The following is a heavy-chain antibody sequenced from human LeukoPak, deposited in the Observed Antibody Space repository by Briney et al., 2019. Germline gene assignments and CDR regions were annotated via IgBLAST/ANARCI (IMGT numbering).Heavy chain of an antibody. CDR2: IKEDGSEK. V-gene: IGHV3-7*01. J-gene: IGHJ3*02. CDR3: ARHEEPLNAFDI. CDR1: GFTFSSYW. Sequence: GGSLRLSCAASGFTFSSYWMNWVRQAPGKGLEWVANIKEDGSEKYYVHSVKGRFTISRDNAKNSLYLQMNSLRAEDTAVYYCARHEEPLNAFDIWGQGTMVTVSS.